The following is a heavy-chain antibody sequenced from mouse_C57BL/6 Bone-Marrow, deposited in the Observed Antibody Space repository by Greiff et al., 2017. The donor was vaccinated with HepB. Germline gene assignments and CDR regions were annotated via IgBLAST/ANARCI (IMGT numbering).Heavy chain of an antibody. CDR1: GFNIKDDY. Sequence: VQLQQSGAELVRPGASVKLSCTASGFNIKDDYMHWVKQRPEQGLEWIGWIDPENGDTEYASKFQGKATITADTSSNTAYLQLSSLTSEDTAVYYCTTFSQPHWCFGVWGTGTTVTVSS. CDR3: TTFSQPHWCFGV. D-gene: IGHD6-1*01. J-gene: IGHJ1*03. CDR2: IDPENGDT. V-gene: IGHV14-4*01.